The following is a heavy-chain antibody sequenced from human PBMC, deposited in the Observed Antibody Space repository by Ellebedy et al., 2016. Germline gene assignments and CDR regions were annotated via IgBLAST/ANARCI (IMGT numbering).Heavy chain of an antibody. Sequence: SETLSLTCTVSDGSISSYYWSWIRQPPGKGLEWIGYIYYSGSTNYNPSLKSRVTISVDTSKNQFSLNLSSMTDADTAVYYCARSGYPLAYWYFGLWGRGTLVTVSS. CDR3: ARSGYPLAYWYFGL. V-gene: IGHV4-59*01. J-gene: IGHJ2*01. CDR2: IYYSGST. CDR1: DGSISSYY. D-gene: IGHD5-12*01.